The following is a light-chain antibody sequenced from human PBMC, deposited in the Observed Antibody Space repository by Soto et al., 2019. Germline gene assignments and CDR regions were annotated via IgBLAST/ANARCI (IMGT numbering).Light chain of an antibody. V-gene: IGKV3-11*01. CDR2: DAS. CDR1: QSISSY. J-gene: IGKJ3*01. Sequence: DIVLTQSPATLSLSPGERATLSCRASQSISSYLVWFQQKPGQAPRLLIYDASTRATGIPARFSGSGSGTDFPLTSSSLEPEDFAVYYCQQRSNWPLTFGPGTKVDIK. CDR3: QQRSNWPLT.